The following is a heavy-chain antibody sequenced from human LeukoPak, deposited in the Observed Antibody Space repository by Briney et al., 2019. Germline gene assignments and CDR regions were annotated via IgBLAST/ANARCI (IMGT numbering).Heavy chain of an antibody. CDR1: GYTFTDYY. V-gene: IGHV1-2*06. D-gene: IGHD4-17*01. J-gene: IGHJ4*02. Sequence: GASVKVSCKASGYTFTDYYMHWVRQAPGQGLEWMGRINPNSGGTNYAQKFQGRVTMTRDTSISTAYMELSRLRSDDTAVYYCARDAGALLYGAYFDYWGRGTLVTVSS. CDR2: INPNSGGT. CDR3: ARDAGALLYGAYFDY.